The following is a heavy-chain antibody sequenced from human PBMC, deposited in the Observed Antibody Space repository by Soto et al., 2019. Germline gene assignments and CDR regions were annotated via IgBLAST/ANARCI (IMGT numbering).Heavy chain of an antibody. CDR2: IWYDGSNK. D-gene: IGHD4-17*01. CDR1: GLTFSSDG. CDR3: ARDFLDGDYFDY. J-gene: IGHJ4*02. Sequence: GPLRLSCAASGLTFSSDGLHWVRQAPGKGLEWVAVIWYDGSNKYYADSVKGRFTISRDNSKNTLYLQMNSLRAEDTAVYYCARDFLDGDYFDYWGQGTLVTAPQ. V-gene: IGHV3-33*01.